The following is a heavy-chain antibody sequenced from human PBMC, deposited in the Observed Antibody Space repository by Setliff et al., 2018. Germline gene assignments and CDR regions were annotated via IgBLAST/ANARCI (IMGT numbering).Heavy chain of an antibody. CDR2: IFYSGST. Sequence: PSETLSLTCSVSGGSISGYYWSWIRQPAGKGLEWIGYIFYSGSTYYNPSLKSRVTISVDTSKNQFSLKLSSVTAADTAVYYCARSYYDSSGYYPTRYFDLWGRGTLVTVSS. V-gene: IGHV4-59*08. CDR1: GGSISGYY. CDR3: ARSYYDSSGYYPTRYFDL. J-gene: IGHJ2*01. D-gene: IGHD3-22*01.